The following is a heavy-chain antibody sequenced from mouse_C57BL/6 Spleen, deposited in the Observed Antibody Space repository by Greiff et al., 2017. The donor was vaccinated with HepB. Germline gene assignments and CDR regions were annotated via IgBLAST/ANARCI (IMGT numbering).Heavy chain of an antibody. CDR1: GFTFSSYA. Sequence: EVQGVESGGGLVKPGGSLKLSCAASGFTFSSYAMSWVRQTPEKRLEWVATISDGGSYTYYPDNVKGRFTISRDNAKNNLYLQMSHLKSEDTAMYYCARATTGTWFAYWGQGTLVTVSA. V-gene: IGHV5-4*01. D-gene: IGHD4-1*02. CDR2: ISDGGSYT. J-gene: IGHJ3*01. CDR3: ARATTGTWFAY.